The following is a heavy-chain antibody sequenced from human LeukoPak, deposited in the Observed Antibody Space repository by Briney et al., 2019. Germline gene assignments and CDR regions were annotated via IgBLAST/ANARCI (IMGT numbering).Heavy chain of an antibody. D-gene: IGHD2-15*01. J-gene: IGHJ6*02. V-gene: IGHV3-21*01. CDR2: ISNSGSYI. Sequence: GGSLRLSCAASGFTFSSYSMNWARQAPGKGLEWVSCISNSGSYIFYADSVKGRFTISRDNAKNSLYLQMNSLRAEDTAVYYCARDKRWHYGMDVWGQGTTVTVSS. CDR1: GFTFSSYS. CDR3: ARDKRWHYGMDV.